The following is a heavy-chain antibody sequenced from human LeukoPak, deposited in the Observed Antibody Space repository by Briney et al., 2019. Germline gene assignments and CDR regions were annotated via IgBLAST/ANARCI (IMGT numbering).Heavy chain of an antibody. J-gene: IGHJ4*02. D-gene: IGHD2-8*01. CDR1: GYTFTGYY. Sequence: ASVKVSCKASGYTFTGYYMHWVRQAPGQGLEWMGWINPNSGGTNYAQKFQGRVTMTRDTPISTAYMELSRLRSDDTAVYYCARGYCTNGVCSYFDYWGQGTLVTVSS. CDR2: INPNSGGT. V-gene: IGHV1-2*02. CDR3: ARGYCTNGVCSYFDY.